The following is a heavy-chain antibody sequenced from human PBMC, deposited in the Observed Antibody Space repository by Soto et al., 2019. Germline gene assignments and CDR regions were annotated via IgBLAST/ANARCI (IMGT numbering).Heavy chain of an antibody. CDR1: GYTFTNYA. Sequence: GASVKVSCKASGYTFTNYAIHWVRQAPGQGLEWMGWVNAGNGDAKYSPKFQGRVTITRDTSASTAYMELSSLRSEDTAVYYCARGSTAARPFYYNYYYMDVWGKGTTVTVSS. D-gene: IGHD6-6*01. CDR3: ARGSTAARPFYYNYYYMDV. CDR2: VNAGNGDA. V-gene: IGHV1-3*01. J-gene: IGHJ6*03.